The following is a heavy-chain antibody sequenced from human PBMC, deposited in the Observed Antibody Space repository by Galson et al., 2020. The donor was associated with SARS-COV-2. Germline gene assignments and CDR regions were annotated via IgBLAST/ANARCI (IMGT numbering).Heavy chain of an antibody. D-gene: IGHD3-10*01. J-gene: IGHJ4*02. CDR3: ASSLLWFGEPPFF. CDR1: GFTFSSYA. Sequence: GESLKISCAASGFTFSSYAMHWVRQAPGKGLEWVAVISYDGSNKYYADSVKGRFTISRDNSKNTLYLQMNSLRAEDTAVYYCASSLLWFGEPPFFWCQGTLVTVSS. CDR2: ISYDGSNK. V-gene: IGHV3-30*01.